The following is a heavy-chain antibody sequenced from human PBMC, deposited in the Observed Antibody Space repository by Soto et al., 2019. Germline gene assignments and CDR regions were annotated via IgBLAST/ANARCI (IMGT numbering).Heavy chain of an antibody. Sequence: SETLSLTCTVSAASFSKYYWTWIRQPPGKGLEWIGYVYFNGNTNYNPSLKRRVSISIDTSKNQISLTLNSVTAADTAVYYCASVTFGGVVLAHWGQGTLVTVPQ. CDR2: VYFNGNT. J-gene: IGHJ4*02. CDR3: ASVTFGGVVLAH. CDR1: AASFSKYY. V-gene: IGHV4-59*01. D-gene: IGHD3-16*01.